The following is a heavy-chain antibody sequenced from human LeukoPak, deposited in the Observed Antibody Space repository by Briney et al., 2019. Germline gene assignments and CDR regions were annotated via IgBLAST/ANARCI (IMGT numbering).Heavy chain of an antibody. CDR2: ISGSGDST. D-gene: IGHD6-19*01. V-gene: IGHV3-23*01. CDR1: GFTFSNYA. J-gene: IGHJ4*02. CDR3: AKDSYSSGWSSFDY. Sequence: GGSLRLSCAASGFTFSNYAMRWVRQAPGKGLEWVSGISGSGDSTYYADSVKGRFTISRDNAKNSLYLQMNSLRAEDTALYYCAKDSYSSGWSSFDYWGQGTLVTVSS.